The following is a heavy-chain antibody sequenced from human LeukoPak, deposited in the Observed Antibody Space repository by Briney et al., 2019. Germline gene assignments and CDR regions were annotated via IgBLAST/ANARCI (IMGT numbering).Heavy chain of an antibody. D-gene: IGHD5-18*01. CDR2: ISSSSSYI. Sequence: GGSLRLSCAASGFTFSSYSMNWVRQAPGKGLEWVSSISSSSSYIYYADSVKGRFTISRDNAKNSLYLQMNSLRAEDTAVYYCARAQGKRGRYSYGSIDYWGQGTLVTVSS. V-gene: IGHV3-21*01. J-gene: IGHJ4*02. CDR1: GFTFSSYS. CDR3: ARAQGKRGRYSYGSIDY.